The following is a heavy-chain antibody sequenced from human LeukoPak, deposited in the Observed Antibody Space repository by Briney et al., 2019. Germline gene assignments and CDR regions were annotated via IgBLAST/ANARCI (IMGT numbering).Heavy chain of an antibody. D-gene: IGHD3-3*01. CDR3: ARDTQITIFGVAPYYYGMDV. CDR1: GDSVSSNSAA. J-gene: IGHJ6*02. CDR2: TYYRSKWYN. Sequence: SQTLSLTCAISGDSVSSNSAAWNWIRQSPSRGLEWLGRTYYRSKWYNDYAVSVKSRITINPDTSKNQFSLQLNSVTPEDTAVCYCARDTQITIFGVAPYYYGMDVWGQGTTVTVSS. V-gene: IGHV6-1*01.